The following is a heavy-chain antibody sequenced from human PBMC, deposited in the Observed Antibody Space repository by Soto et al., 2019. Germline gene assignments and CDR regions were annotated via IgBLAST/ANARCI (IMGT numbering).Heavy chain of an antibody. Sequence: PGGSRRLSCAASGFTFTSYGMHWVRQAPGKGLEWVSVISYDGSNKYYADSVKGRFTISRDNSKNTLYLDMTSLRGEDTAVCYCAKIRNYCTSTTCPTYYYPMDVWGNGNTATVSA. V-gene: IGHV3-30*18. CDR1: GFTFTSYG. D-gene: IGHD2-2*01. J-gene: IGHJ6*04. CDR3: AKIRNYCTSTTCPTYYYPMDV. CDR2: ISYDGSNK.